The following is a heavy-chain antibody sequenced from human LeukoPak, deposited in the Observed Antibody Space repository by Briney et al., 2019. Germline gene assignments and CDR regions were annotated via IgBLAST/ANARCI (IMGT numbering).Heavy chain of an antibody. Sequence: TPSQTLSLTCTVSGGSIGSDYWTWIRQPPGKGLEYIGYIYYTGGTNYNPSLKSRVTISVDTSKNQFSLKLSSVTAADTAVYFCAKYGNSGWVIDNWGQGTLVTVSS. CDR3: AKYGNSGWVIDN. V-gene: IGHV4-59*08. CDR1: GGSIGSDY. CDR2: IYYTGGT. D-gene: IGHD6-19*01. J-gene: IGHJ4*02.